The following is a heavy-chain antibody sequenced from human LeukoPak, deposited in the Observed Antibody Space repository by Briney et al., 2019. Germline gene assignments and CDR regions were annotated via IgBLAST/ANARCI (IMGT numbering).Heavy chain of an antibody. J-gene: IGHJ3*02. CDR3: ARDQGVVVVAMAFDI. D-gene: IGHD2-15*01. V-gene: IGHV3-30-3*01. CDR1: GFTFSNYA. Sequence: QPGRSLRLSCAASGFTFSNYAMHWVRQAPGKGLEWVAVISYGGSNKYYADSVKGRFTISRDNSKNTLYVQMNSLRAEDTAVYYCARDQGVVVVAMAFDIWGQGTMVTVSS. CDR2: ISYGGSNK.